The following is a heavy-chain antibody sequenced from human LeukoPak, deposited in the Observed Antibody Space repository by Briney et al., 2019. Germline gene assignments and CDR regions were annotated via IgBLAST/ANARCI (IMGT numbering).Heavy chain of an antibody. CDR2: ISGSGGGT. CDR1: GFTFSSYA. D-gene: IGHD4-17*01. Sequence: GGSLKLSCAASGFTFSSYAMSWVRQAPGKGLEWVSAISGSGGGTYYADSVKGRFTISRDNSKNTLYLQMNSLKTEDTAVYYCTTDQIIPDYGDYYYYGMDVWGQGTTVTVSS. V-gene: IGHV3-23*01. J-gene: IGHJ6*02. CDR3: TTDQIIPDYGDYYYYGMDV.